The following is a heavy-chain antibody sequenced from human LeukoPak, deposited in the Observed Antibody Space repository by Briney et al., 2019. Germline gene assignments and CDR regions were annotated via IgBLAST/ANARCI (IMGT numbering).Heavy chain of an antibody. V-gene: IGHV3-74*01. CDR3: ARDGSSGWYGGRCFDY. CDR1: GFTFSSYW. J-gene: IGHJ4*02. D-gene: IGHD6-19*01. CDR2: INSDGSST. Sequence: GGSLRLSCAASGFTFSSYWMHWVRQAPGKGLVWVSRINSDGSSTGYADSVKGRFTISRDNAKNTLYLQMNSLRAEDTAVYYCARDGSSGWYGGRCFDYWGQGTLVTVSS.